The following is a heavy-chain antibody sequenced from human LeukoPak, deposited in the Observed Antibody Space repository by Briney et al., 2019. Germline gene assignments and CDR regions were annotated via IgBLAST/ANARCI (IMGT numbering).Heavy chain of an antibody. Sequence: GGSLRLSCAISGFIFNTNGMNWVRQSPGKGLEWLGNIDGGDESTYSADFVKGRFAISRDNSKNTVFIHMNSLRVEDTAVYYCARGVYWSLDYWGQGTPVTVSS. V-gene: IGHV3-23*01. CDR1: GFIFNTNG. D-gene: IGHD1-1*01. CDR2: IDGGDEST. CDR3: ARGVYWSLDY. J-gene: IGHJ4*02.